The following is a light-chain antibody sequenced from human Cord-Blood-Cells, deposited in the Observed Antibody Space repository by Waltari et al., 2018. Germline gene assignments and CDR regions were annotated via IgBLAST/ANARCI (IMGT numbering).Light chain of an antibody. J-gene: IGLJ3*02. CDR2: DVS. CDR1: SSDVGGYNS. Sequence: QSALTQPASVSGSPRQSITISCTGPSSDVGGYNSVSWYQQHPGKAPKLMIYDVSNRPSGVSNRFSGSKSGNTASLTISGLQAEDEADYYCSSYTSSSTWVFGGGTKLTVL. CDR3: SSYTSSSTWV. V-gene: IGLV2-14*03.